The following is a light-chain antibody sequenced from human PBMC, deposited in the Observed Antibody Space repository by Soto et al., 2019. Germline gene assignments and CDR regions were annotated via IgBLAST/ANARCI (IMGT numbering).Light chain of an antibody. CDR2: ENN. CDR3: QSYDSSLSGDV. Sequence: QLVLTQPPSVSEAPGQRVTISCTGSSSNIGAGYEAHWYQQVPGTAPKLLIYENNNRPSGVPDRFSGSKSGTSASLAITGLQAEAEAEYYCQSYDSSLSGDVFGTGTKLTVL. J-gene: IGLJ1*01. CDR1: SSNIGAGYE. V-gene: IGLV1-40*01.